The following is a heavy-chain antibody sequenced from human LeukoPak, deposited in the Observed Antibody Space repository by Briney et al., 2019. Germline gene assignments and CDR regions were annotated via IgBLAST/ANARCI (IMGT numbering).Heavy chain of an antibody. D-gene: IGHD6-13*01. Sequence: ASAKVSCKASGYTFTGYYMHWVRQAPGQGLEWMGWINPNSGGTNYAQKFQGRVTMTRDTSISTAYMELRSLRSDDTAVYYCAIRPRYSSSIDNWFDPWGQGTLVTVSS. V-gene: IGHV1-2*02. J-gene: IGHJ5*02. CDR2: INPNSGGT. CDR1: GYTFTGYY. CDR3: AIRPRYSSSIDNWFDP.